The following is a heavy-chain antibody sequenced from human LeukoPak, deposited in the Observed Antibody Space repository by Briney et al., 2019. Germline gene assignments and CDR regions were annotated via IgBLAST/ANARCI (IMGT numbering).Heavy chain of an antibody. CDR1: GGSIGTYY. V-gene: IGHV4-59*01. CDR2: IDYTGTT. J-gene: IGHJ6*02. D-gene: IGHD6-19*01. CDR3: ARMPVAGTAY. Sequence: SETLSLTCIVSGGSIGTYYWTWIRQPPGKGLEWIGYIDYTGTTKCNPSLKSRVTISVDTSKNQFSLKLSSVTAADTAVYYCARMPVAGTAYWGQGTTVTVSS.